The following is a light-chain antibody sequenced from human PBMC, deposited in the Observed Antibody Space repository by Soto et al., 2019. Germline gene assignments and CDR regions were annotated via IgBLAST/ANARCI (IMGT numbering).Light chain of an antibody. CDR3: QQYTNTNNPWM. V-gene: IGKV1-5*01. Sequence: DIQVTQSPPTLSSSLGDSVTLTCRASQTISTWIAWYQQKPGKAPKLLIYVASTLQSGVASRFSGSGSGTEFTLIISGLQPDDSATYYCQQYTNTNNPWMFGQGTKVDI. J-gene: IGKJ1*01. CDR1: QTISTW. CDR2: VAS.